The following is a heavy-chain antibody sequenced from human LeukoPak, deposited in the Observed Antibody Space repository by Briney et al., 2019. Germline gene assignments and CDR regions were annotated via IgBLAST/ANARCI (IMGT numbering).Heavy chain of an antibody. D-gene: IGHD6-13*01. J-gene: IGHJ5*02. CDR3: AREEAYSSSWYGDRFDWFDP. V-gene: IGHV6-1*01. CDR1: GDSVSSNSAA. CDR2: TYYRSKWYN. Sequence: SQTLSLTCAISGDSVSSNSAAWNWIRQSPSRGLEWLGRTYYRSKWYNDYAVSVKSRITINPDTSTNQFSLQLNSVTPEDTAVYYCAREEAYSSSWYGDRFDWFDPWGQGTLVTVSS.